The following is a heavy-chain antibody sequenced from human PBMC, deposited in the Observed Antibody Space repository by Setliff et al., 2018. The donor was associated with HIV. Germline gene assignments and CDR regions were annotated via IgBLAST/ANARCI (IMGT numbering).Heavy chain of an antibody. D-gene: IGHD3-22*01. CDR1: GGSISSHY. CDR2: IYYTGTT. Sequence: SETLSLTCTVSGVSGGSISSHYWNWIRQPPGKGLEWIGYIYYTGTTNYNPSLKSRVTMSVDTSKNQFSLKLSSVTAADTAVYYCARSEDYYDSSGDAFEIWGQGTMVTVSS. V-gene: IGHV4-59*08. CDR3: ARSEDYYDSSGDAFEI. J-gene: IGHJ3*02.